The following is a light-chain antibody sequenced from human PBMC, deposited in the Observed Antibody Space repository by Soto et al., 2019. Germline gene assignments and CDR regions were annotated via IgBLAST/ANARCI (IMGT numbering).Light chain of an antibody. Sequence: DIQMTQSPSSLSASVGDRVTITCRASQSITSYLNWYQQKPGKAPKLLIYAASNLQSGVPSRFSGSGSGTDFTLTISSLQPEDFATYSCQQSYNIPYTFVQGTKLDIK. CDR1: QSITSY. J-gene: IGKJ2*01. V-gene: IGKV1-39*01. CDR3: QQSYNIPYT. CDR2: AAS.